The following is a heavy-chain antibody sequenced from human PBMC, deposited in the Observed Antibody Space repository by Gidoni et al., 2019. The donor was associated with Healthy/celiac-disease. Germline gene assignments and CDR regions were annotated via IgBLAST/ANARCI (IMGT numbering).Heavy chain of an antibody. CDR3: AHRPPSYDFWSGYYTHWFDP. CDR2: IYWDDDK. J-gene: IGHJ5*02. CDR1: GFSLSTSGVG. D-gene: IGHD3-3*01. Sequence: QITLKESGPTLVKPTQTLTLTCTFSGFSLSTSGVGVGWIRQPPGKALEWLALIYWDDDKRYSPSLKSRLTITKDTSKNQVVLTMTNMDPVDTATYYCAHRPPSYDFWSGYYTHWFDPWGQGTLVTVSS. V-gene: IGHV2-5*02.